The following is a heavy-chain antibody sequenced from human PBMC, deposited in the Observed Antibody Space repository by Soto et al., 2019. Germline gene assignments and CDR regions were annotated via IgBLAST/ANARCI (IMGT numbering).Heavy chain of an antibody. CDR1: GGSFSGYY. J-gene: IGHJ4*02. D-gene: IGHD6-13*01. Sequence: QVQLQQWGAGLLKPSETLSLTCAVYGGSFSGYYWSWIRQPPGKGLEWIGEINHSGSTNYNPSLKSRVTISVHTSKNQFSLKLSSVTAADTAVYYCARDGIAAAGTGFDYWGQGTLVTVSS. CDR2: INHSGST. V-gene: IGHV4-34*01. CDR3: ARDGIAAAGTGFDY.